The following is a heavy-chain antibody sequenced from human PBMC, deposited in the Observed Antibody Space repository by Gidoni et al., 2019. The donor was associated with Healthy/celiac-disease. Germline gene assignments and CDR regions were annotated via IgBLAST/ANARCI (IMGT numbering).Heavy chain of an antibody. CDR1: GFTFSSYA. J-gene: IGHJ4*02. Sequence: EVQLLESGGGLVQPGGSLRLSCSASGFTFSSYAMSWVRQAPGKGLEWVSAISGSGGSTYYADSVKGRFTISRDNSKNTLYLQMNSLRAEDTAVYYCATTTPYYYGSGSLDNWGQGTLVTVSS. CDR3: ATTTPYYYGSGSLDN. CDR2: ISGSGGST. V-gene: IGHV3-23*01. D-gene: IGHD3-10*01.